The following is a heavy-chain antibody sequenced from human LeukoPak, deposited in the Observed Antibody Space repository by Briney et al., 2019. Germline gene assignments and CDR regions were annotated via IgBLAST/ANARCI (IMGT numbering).Heavy chain of an antibody. CDR3: ARDTGGCFDY. D-gene: IGHD2-8*02. CDR1: GFTFSSYA. Sequence: PGGSLRLSCAASGFTFSSYAMHWVRQAPGKGLEWVAVISYDGSNKYYADSVKGRFTISRDNSKNTLYLQMNSLRAEDTAVYYCARDTGGCFDYWGQGTLVTVSS. CDR2: ISYDGSNK. V-gene: IGHV3-30-3*01. J-gene: IGHJ4*02.